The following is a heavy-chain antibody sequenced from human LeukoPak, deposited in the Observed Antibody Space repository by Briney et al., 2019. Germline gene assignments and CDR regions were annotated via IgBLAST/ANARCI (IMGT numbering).Heavy chain of an antibody. CDR2: ISSSGSTK. CDR3: ARHDHYSGGSCVY. Sequence: PGGSLRLSCVASGFTLRSYEMNWVRQAPGKGLEWVSYISSSGSTKKYADSVKGRFSISRDNAKNSLYLQMNSLRVEDTAVYYCARHDHYSGGSCVYWGQGTLVTVSS. J-gene: IGHJ4*02. V-gene: IGHV3-48*03. D-gene: IGHD2-15*01. CDR1: GFTLRSYE.